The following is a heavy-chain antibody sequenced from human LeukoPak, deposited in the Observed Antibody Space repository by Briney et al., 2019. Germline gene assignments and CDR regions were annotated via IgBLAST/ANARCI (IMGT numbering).Heavy chain of an antibody. J-gene: IGHJ4*02. D-gene: IGHD3-16*01. CDR3: ARVIGGARSFDY. CDR2: IYYSGNT. Sequence: SQTLSLTCTVSGGSINSGDYFWSWIRQPPGKGLEWIGYIYYSGNTYYNPSLKSRLTISVDTSKNQFSLRLTSVTAADTAVHYCARVIGGARSFDYWGQGTLVTVSS. CDR1: GGSINSGDYF. V-gene: IGHV4-30-4*01.